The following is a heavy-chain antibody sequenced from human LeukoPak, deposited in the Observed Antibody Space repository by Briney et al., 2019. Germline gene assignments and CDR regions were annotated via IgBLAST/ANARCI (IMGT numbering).Heavy chain of an antibody. CDR3: ARAPYCSSTSCYPSWFDP. CDR1: GGSIISGTYS. V-gene: IGHV4-30-2*01. J-gene: IGHJ5*02. Sequence: SETLSLTCGVSGGSIISGTYSWSWIRQPPGRGLEWIGYICHSGSTYYNPSLKSRVTISVDESKNQFSLKLSSVTAADTAVYYCARAPYCSSTSCYPSWFDPWGQGTLVTVSS. CDR2: ICHSGST. D-gene: IGHD2-2*01.